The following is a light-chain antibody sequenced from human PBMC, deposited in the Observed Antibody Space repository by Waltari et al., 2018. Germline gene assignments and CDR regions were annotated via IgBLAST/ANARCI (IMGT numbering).Light chain of an antibody. CDR3: QQFYSTPIT. Sequence: ILMTQSPDSLAVSLGERATINCKSSQSVLYSSNNLNYLAWYQQKPGQPPKLLLYWASTRESGVPDRFSGSGSETDFTLTISSPQAEDVAVYFCQQFYSTPITFGQGTRLEI. V-gene: IGKV4-1*01. CDR1: QSVLYSSNNLNY. CDR2: WAS. J-gene: IGKJ5*01.